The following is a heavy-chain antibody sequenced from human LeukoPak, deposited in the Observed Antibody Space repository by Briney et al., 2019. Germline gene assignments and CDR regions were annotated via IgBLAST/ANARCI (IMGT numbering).Heavy chain of an antibody. CDR1: GFTFSNAW. CDR3: ARDGEELLPGAFDI. Sequence: GGSLRLSCAASGFTFSNAWMNWVRQAPGKGLEWVGRVKSKIDGGAGTTDYAAPVKGRFTISRDNSKNTLYLQMNSLRAEDTAVYYCARDGEELLPGAFDIWGQGTMVTVSS. V-gene: IGHV3-15*07. J-gene: IGHJ3*02. CDR2: VKSKIDGGAGTT. D-gene: IGHD1-26*01.